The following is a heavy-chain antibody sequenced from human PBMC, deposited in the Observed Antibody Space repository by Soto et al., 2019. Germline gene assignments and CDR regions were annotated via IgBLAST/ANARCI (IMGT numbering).Heavy chain of an antibody. D-gene: IGHD3-22*01. V-gene: IGHV3-30*03. J-gene: IGHJ4*02. CDR3: ARKGPDYYDSSGFFDC. Sequence: GGSLRLSCAASGFTFSSYGMHWVRQAPGKGLEWVAVISYDGSNKYYADSVKGRFTISRDNSKNTLYLQMNSLRAEDTAVYYCARKGPDYYDSSGFFDCWGQGTLVTVSS. CDR2: ISYDGSNK. CDR1: GFTFSSYG.